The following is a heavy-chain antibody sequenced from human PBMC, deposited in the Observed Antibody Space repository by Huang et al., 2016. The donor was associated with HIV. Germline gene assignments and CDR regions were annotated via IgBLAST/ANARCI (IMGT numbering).Heavy chain of an antibody. J-gene: IGHJ4*02. CDR1: GGSISSSNYY. V-gene: IGHV4-39*01. CDR2: IYYSGST. D-gene: IGHD2-15*01. CDR3: RGDIVVVVAATRYYFDN. Sequence: QLQLQESGPGLVKPSETLSLTCTVSGGSISSSNYYWGWIRRPPGKGLVWIGSIYYSGSTHYNPSLKSRVTISVDTAKNQFSLKLSSVTAADTAVYYCRGDIVVVVAATRYYFDNWGQGTLVTVSS.